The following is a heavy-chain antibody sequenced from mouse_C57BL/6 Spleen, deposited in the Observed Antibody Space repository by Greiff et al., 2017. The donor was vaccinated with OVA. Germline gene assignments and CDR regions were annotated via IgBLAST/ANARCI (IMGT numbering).Heavy chain of an antibody. CDR2: IDPSDSYT. CDR1: GYTFTSYW. Sequence: QVQLKQPGAELVKPGASVKLSCKASGYTFTSYWMQWVKQRPGQGLEWIGEIDPSDSYTNYNQKFKGKATLTVDTSSSTAYMQLSSLTSEDSAVYYCARGSGYGSSYPYFDYWGQGTTLTVSS. CDR3: ARGSGYGSSYPYFDY. V-gene: IGHV1-50*01. J-gene: IGHJ2*01. D-gene: IGHD1-1*01.